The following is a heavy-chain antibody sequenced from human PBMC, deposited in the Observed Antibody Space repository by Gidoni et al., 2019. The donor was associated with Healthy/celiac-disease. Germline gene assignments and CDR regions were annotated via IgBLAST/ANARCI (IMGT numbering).Heavy chain of an antibody. V-gene: IGHV1-2*04. CDR1: GYTFTGYY. CDR3: ARDMAGQKARIGGGAFDI. J-gene: IGHJ3*02. D-gene: IGHD2-15*01. CDR2: INPNSGCT. Sequence: QVQLVQSGAEVTKPGASVTVSCKASGYTFTGYYMHWVRQAPGQGLEWMGWINPNSGCTNDAQKFQGWVTMTRDTSISTAYMELSRLRSDDTAVYYCARDMAGQKARIGGGAFDIWGQGTMVTVSS.